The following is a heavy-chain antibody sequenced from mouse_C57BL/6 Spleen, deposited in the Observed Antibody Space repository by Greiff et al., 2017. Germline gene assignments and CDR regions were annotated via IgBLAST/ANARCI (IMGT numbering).Heavy chain of an antibody. V-gene: IGHV1-52*01. CDR3: ARRGYYGSSHWDFDV. CDR2: IDPSDSDT. Sequence: QVQLQQPGAELVRPGSSVKLSCKASGYTFTSYWMHWVKQRPIQGLEWIGNIDPSDSDTHYNQKFKDKATLTVDKSSSTAYMQLSSLTSEDSAVYDCARRGYYGSSHWDFDVWGTGTTVTVSS. J-gene: IGHJ1*03. D-gene: IGHD1-1*01. CDR1: GYTFTSYW.